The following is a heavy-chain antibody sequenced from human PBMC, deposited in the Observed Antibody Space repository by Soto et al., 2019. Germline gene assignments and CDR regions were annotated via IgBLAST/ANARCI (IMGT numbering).Heavy chain of an antibody. CDR1: GYTITNYY. CDR3: ASHSIVDRYGDYSDY. J-gene: IGHJ4*02. V-gene: IGHV1-46*01. D-gene: IGHD4-17*01. Sequence: QVQLVQSGAEVKKPGASVKVSCKASGYTITNYYIHWVRQAPGQRLEWMGIINPSGGSTSYAQKFQGGMAMTWCTSTGIVYMELNSLRSEDTAVYYCASHSIVDRYGDYSDYWGRGTLVTVSS. CDR2: INPSGGST.